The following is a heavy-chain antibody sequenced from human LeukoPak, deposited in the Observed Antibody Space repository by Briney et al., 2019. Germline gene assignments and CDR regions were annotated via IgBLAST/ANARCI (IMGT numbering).Heavy chain of an antibody. CDR2: INPNSGAT. V-gene: IGHV1-2*02. Sequence: ASVKVSCKTSGYTFTGYYMHWLRQAPGHAQGPEWMGRINPNSGATNYAQSFQGRVTLTRDTSISTAYMEISRLTSDDTAVYYCARDGGLDYWGQGTLVTVSS. J-gene: IGHJ4*02. CDR1: GYTFTGYY. CDR3: ARDGGLDY. D-gene: IGHD3-16*01.